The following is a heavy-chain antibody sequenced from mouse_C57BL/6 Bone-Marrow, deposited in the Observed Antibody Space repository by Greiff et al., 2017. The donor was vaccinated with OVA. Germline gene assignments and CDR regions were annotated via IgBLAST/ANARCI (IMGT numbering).Heavy chain of an antibody. CDR1: GYTFTSYW. J-gene: IGHJ3*01. CDR3: ARGNYGSLCAY. CDR2: IDPSDSYT. Sequence: QVQLQQPGAELVRPGTSVKLSCKASGYTFTSYWMHWVKQRPGQGLEWIGVIDPSDSYTNYNQKFKGKATLTVDTSSSTAYMQLSSLTSEDSAVYYCARGNYGSLCAYWGQGTLVTVSA. V-gene: IGHV1-59*01. D-gene: IGHD1-1*01.